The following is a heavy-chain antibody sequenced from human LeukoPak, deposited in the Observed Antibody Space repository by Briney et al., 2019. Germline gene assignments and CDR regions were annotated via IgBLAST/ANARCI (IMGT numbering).Heavy chain of an antibody. J-gene: IGHJ6*03. CDR1: GGTFSGYY. CDR3: ARLSVIVGSTLEYYYYYMDV. D-gene: IGHD1-26*01. V-gene: IGHV4-34*01. CDR2: SNDSGGT. Sequence: PSETLSLTCAVYGGTFSGYYWSWIRQPPGKRLEWVGESNDSGGTNYNPSLKSRVTISADKSKNQVSLKLTSVTAADTAVYYCARLSVIVGSTLEYYYYYMDVWGQGTTVTVSS.